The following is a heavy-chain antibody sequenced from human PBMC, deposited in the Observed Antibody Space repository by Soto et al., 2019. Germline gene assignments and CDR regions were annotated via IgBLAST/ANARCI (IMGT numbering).Heavy chain of an antibody. CDR3: ARGGIVGARGYFDY. V-gene: IGHV3-72*01. CDR1: GFTFSDHY. D-gene: IGHD1-26*01. J-gene: IGHJ4*02. Sequence: PGGSLRLSCAASGFTFSDHYMDWVRQAPGKGMEWVARSRNKANSYSTEYAASVRGRFTISRDDSKNSLYLQMNSLESEDTAVYYCARGGIVGARGYFDYWGQGTQVTVSS. CDR2: SRNKANSYST.